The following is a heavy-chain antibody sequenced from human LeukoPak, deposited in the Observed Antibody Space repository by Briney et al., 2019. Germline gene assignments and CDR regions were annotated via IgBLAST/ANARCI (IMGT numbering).Heavy chain of an antibody. CDR3: ARDLRSAFDY. CDR2: IHYSGST. J-gene: IGHJ4*02. V-gene: IGHV4-59*12. Sequence: SETLSLTCTVSGGSISGYYWSWIRQPPGKGLEWIGYIHYSGSTNYNPSLKSRVTISVDTSKNQFSLKLSSVTAADTAVYYCARDLRSAFDYWGQGTLVTVSS. CDR1: GGSISGYY.